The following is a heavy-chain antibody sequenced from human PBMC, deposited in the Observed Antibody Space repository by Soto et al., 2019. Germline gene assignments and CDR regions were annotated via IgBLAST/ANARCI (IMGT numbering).Heavy chain of an antibody. CDR1: GYTFTSYG. V-gene: IGHV1-18*01. D-gene: IGHD4-17*01. J-gene: IGHJ4*02. Sequence: QVQLVQSGAEVKKPGASVKVSCKASGYTFTSYGISWVRQAPGQGLEWMGWISAYNGNTNYAQKLQGRVTMTTDTSTSTAYMEMRSLRFDDTAVYYCARDTGLEGDYGDLDFDYLGQGTLVTVSS. CDR3: ARDTGLEGDYGDLDFDY. CDR2: ISAYNGNT.